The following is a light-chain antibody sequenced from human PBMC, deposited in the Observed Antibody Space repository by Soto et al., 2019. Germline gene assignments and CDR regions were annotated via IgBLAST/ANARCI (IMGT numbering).Light chain of an antibody. CDR2: GAS. Sequence: SPSTLTQSPGGRATLSCRASQSVSNNYLAWYQQKPGQAPRLLIYGASNRATGIPDRFSGSGSGTDFTLTSSRLEHEDCAVYYCQQYGSSGTFGQGTKVDIK. J-gene: IGKJ1*01. CDR3: QQYGSSGT. V-gene: IGKV3-20*01. CDR1: QSVSNNY.